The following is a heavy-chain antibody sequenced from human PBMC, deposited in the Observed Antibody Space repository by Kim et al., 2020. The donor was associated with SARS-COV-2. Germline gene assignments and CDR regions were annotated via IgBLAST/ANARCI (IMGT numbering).Heavy chain of an antibody. Sequence: SETLSLTCTVSGGSISSYYWSWIRQPPGKGLEWIGYIYYSGSTNYNPSLKSRVTISVDTSKNQFSLKLSSVTAADTAVYYCARYSDSSGYYPLFFDYWGQGTLVTVSS. CDR3: ARYSDSSGYYPLFFDY. CDR2: IYYSGST. V-gene: IGHV4-59*01. D-gene: IGHD3-22*01. J-gene: IGHJ4*02. CDR1: GGSISSYY.